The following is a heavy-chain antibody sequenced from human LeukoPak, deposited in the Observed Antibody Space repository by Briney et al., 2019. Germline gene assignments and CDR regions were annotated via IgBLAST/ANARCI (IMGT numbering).Heavy chain of an antibody. D-gene: IGHD5-18*01. Sequence: GGSLRLSCAASGFIVSSDYMSWVRQSPGKGLEWVSVIYSGDRTYYADSVKGRFTISSDSSKNTLYLQMNSLRAEDTAVYYCARDGGYSYGYGFDYWGQGTLVTVSS. V-gene: IGHV3-66*01. J-gene: IGHJ4*02. CDR2: IYSGDRT. CDR3: ARDGGYSYGYGFDY. CDR1: GFIVSSDY.